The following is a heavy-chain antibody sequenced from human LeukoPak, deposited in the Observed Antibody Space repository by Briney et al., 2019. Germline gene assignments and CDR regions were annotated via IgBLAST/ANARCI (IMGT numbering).Heavy chain of an antibody. V-gene: IGHV3-30*02. CDR1: GFTFSSYG. CDR2: IRYDGSNK. J-gene: IGHJ4*02. D-gene: IGHD6-19*01. CDR3: ARLAVAGNWGYYFDY. Sequence: PGGSLRLSCAASGFTFSSYGMHWVRQAPGKGLEWVAFIRYDGSNKYYADSVKGRFTISRDNSKNTLYLQMNSPRSDDTAVYYCARLAVAGNWGYYFDYWGQGTLVTVSS.